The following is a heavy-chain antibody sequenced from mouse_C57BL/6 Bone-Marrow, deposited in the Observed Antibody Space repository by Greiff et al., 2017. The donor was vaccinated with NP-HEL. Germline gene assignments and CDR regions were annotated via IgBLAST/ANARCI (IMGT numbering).Heavy chain of an antibody. CDR3: TTGFFVTTVVAEGDWYFDV. CDR1: GFNIKDDY. J-gene: IGHJ1*03. V-gene: IGHV14-4*01. CDR2: IDPENGDT. Sequence: VQLKESGAELVRPGASVKLSCTASGFNIKDDYMHWVKQRPEQGLEWIGWIDPENGDTEYASKFQGKATITADTSSNTAYLQLSSLTSEDNAVYFCTTGFFVTTVVAEGDWYFDVWGTGTTVTVSS. D-gene: IGHD1-1*01.